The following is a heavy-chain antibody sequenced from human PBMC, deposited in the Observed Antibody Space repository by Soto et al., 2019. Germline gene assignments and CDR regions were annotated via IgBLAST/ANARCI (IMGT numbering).Heavy chain of an antibody. CDR3: AGARDLSPSE. Sequence: SETLSLTCTVSGGSISSYYWTWIRQPAGKRLEWIGRINTSGNTNYNPSLKSRVTMSVDTSKNQFSLNLSSVTAADTAVYYCAGARDLSPSEWGQGTLVTVSS. J-gene: IGHJ4*02. CDR1: GGSISSYY. V-gene: IGHV4-4*07. CDR2: INTSGNT.